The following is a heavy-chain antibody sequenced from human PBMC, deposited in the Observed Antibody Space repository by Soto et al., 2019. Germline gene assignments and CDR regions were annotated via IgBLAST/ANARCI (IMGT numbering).Heavy chain of an antibody. Sequence: PSETLSLTCTVSGGSISSYYWSWIRQPPGKGLEWIGYIYYSGSTNYNPSLKSRVTISVDTSKNQFSLKLSSVTAADTAVYYCARGGIYYYDSSGYFDYWGQGPLVTVSS. CDR3: ARGGIYYYDSSGYFDY. CDR2: IYYSGST. CDR1: GGSISSYY. V-gene: IGHV4-59*01. J-gene: IGHJ4*02. D-gene: IGHD3-22*01.